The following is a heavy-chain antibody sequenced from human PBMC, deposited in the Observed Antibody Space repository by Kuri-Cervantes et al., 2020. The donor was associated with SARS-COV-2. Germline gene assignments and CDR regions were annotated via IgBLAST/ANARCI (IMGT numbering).Heavy chain of an antibody. CDR1: GGSFSGYY. V-gene: IGHV4-34*01. CDR2: INHSGST. D-gene: IGHD3-10*01. Sequence: SQTLSLTCAVFGGSFSGYYWSWIRQSPGKGLEWIGKINHSGSTNYNPSPSSRVTISVDMSKNQFSLRLSSVTAADTAVYYCASPSDITMVRGVIITGAFDIWGQGKMVNGSS. CDR3: ASPSDITMVRGVIITGAFDI. J-gene: IGHJ3*02.